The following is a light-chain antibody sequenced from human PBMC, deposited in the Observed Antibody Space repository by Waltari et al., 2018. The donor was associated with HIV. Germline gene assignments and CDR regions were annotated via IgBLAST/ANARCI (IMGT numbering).Light chain of an antibody. CDR3: CSYAGSIVV. CDR2: EVS. Sequence: QSALTQPASVSGSPGQSITISCTGTSSDVGSYNLVSWYQQHPGKAPKLMISEVSKRPSGVSNRFSGSKSGNTASLTISGLQAEDEADYYCCSYAGSIVVFGGGTKLTVL. J-gene: IGLJ2*01. V-gene: IGLV2-23*02. CDR1: SSDVGSYNL.